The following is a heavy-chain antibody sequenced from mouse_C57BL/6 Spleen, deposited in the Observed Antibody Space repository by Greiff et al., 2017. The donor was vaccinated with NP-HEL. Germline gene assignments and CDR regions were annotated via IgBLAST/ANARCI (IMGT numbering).Heavy chain of an antibody. CDR1: GYTFTSYW. CDR2: IDPSDSET. D-gene: IGHD1-1*01. V-gene: IGHV1-52*01. J-gene: IGHJ1*03. Sequence: QVQLQQPGAELVRPGSSVKLSCKASGYTFTSYWMHWVKQRPIQGLEWIGNIDPSDSETHYNQKFKDKATLTVDKSSTTAYMQLSSLTSEDSAVYYCARRGTYYGSSYGYFDVWGTGTTVTVSS. CDR3: ARRGTYYGSSYGYFDV.